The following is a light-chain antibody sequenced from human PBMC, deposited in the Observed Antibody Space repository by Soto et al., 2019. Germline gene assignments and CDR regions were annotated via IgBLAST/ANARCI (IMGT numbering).Light chain of an antibody. CDR3: QQYGTSPRT. V-gene: IGKV3-20*01. CDR1: QSVTSNY. Sequence: EVELTQSPGTLSLSPGDTATLSCGASQSVTSNYLAWYQQQAGQPPRLLIYGASTRASGIPDGFSGSGSGTGFSLSIDRLEPEDFAVYYCQQYGTSPRTFGRGTKVEIK. J-gene: IGKJ1*01. CDR2: GAS.